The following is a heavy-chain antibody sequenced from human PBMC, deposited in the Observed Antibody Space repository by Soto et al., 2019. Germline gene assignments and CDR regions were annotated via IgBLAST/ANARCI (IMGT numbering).Heavy chain of an antibody. D-gene: IGHD3-22*01. CDR2: INPSDGNR. V-gene: IGHV1-18*01. CDR3: ARDRLRGYDSSGSYS. Sequence: ASVKVSCKASGYSFSFYGINWVRQAPGQGHGWMGWINPSDGNRNFAQKFEDRVTMNTATSANTVFLELRSLKSDDTAIYYCARDRLRGYDSSGSYSWGQGTMVTVSS. J-gene: IGHJ4*02. CDR1: GYSFSFYG.